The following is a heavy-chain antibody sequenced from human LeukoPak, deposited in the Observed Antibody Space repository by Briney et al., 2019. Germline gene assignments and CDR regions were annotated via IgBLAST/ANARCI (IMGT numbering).Heavy chain of an antibody. CDR2: ISSSGGST. CDR1: GFTFSSYT. J-gene: IGHJ4*02. V-gene: IGHV3-23*01. Sequence: GGSLRLSCAASGFTFSSYTMSWVRQAPGKGLEWVSAISSSGGSTYYADSVKGRFTVSRDNSKNSLYLQMSSLTAADTAVYYCAEDRSIGTYYTVDHWGQGTLVTVSS. D-gene: IGHD1-26*01. CDR3: AEDRSIGTYYTVDH.